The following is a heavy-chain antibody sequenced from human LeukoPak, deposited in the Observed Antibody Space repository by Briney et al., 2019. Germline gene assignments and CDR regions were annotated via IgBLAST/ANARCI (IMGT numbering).Heavy chain of an antibody. CDR1: GFTFSSYA. CDR2: ISYDGSNK. Sequence: GRSLRLSCAASGFTFSSYAMRWVRQAPGKGLEWVAVISYDGSNKYYADSVKGRFTISRDNSKNTLYLQMNSLRAEDMAVYYCARDRRHDAFDIWGQGTMVTVSS. CDR3: ARDRRHDAFDI. J-gene: IGHJ3*02. V-gene: IGHV3-30*04.